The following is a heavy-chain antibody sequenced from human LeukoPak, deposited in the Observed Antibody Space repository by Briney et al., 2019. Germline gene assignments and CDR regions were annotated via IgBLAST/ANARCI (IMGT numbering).Heavy chain of an antibody. D-gene: IGHD3-22*01. CDR1: GFTFDDYG. V-gene: IGHV3-20*04. J-gene: IGHJ4*02. CDR2: INWNGGST. Sequence: GGSLRLSCAASGFTFDDYGMSWVRQAPGKGLEWVSGINWNGGSTGYADSVKGRFTISRDNAKNSLYLQMNSLRAEDTALYYCARTHYNDSSGFGPDYWGQGTLVTVSS. CDR3: ARTHYNDSSGFGPDY.